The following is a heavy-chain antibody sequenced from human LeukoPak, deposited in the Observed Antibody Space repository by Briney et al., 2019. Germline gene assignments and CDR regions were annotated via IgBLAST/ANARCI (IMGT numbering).Heavy chain of an antibody. D-gene: IGHD6-25*01. CDR2: IYYSGST. CDR1: GASISGSGYY. Sequence: SETLSLTCAVSGASISGSGYYLGWIRQPPGKGLEWIGNIYYSGSTYYNASLQSRVTISIDTSKNQFSLKLSSVTAADTAVYYCARGQRLQVNWFDPWGQGTLGTVSS. CDR3: ARGQRLQVNWFDP. J-gene: IGHJ5*02. V-gene: IGHV4-39*07.